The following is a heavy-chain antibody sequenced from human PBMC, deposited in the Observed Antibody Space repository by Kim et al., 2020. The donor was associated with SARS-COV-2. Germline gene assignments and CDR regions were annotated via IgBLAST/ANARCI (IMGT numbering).Heavy chain of an antibody. Sequence: GGSLRLSCAASGFTFSTYGMHWVRQAPGKGLEWVAIIWYDGSNKYYADSVKGRFTISRDNSKNTLYLQMNSLRVEATAVYYCVRGWVAGSKPFGYCGQGTLVTVSS. CDR1: GFTFSTYG. CDR3: VRGWVAGSKPFGY. D-gene: IGHD6-19*01. V-gene: IGHV3-33*01. J-gene: IGHJ4*02. CDR2: IWYDGSNK.